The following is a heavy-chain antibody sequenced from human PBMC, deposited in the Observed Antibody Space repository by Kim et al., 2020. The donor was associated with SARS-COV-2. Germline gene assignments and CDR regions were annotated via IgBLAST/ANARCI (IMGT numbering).Heavy chain of an antibody. CDR2: INSNSGGT. CDR3: ARSARSSPDY. CDR1: GYTFTDYY. Sequence: ASVKVSCKASGYTFTDYYIHWVRQAPGQGLEWMGRINSNSGGTNYARQFQGRVTLTRDTSISVAYLEMSRLRSDDTAVYYCARSARSSPDYWGQGTLVTV. V-gene: IGHV1-2*06. D-gene: IGHD6-13*01. J-gene: IGHJ4*02.